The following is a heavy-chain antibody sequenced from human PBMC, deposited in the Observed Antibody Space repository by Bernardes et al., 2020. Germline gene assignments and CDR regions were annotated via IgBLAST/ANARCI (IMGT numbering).Heavy chain of an antibody. CDR1: GFTFSSYW. D-gene: IGHD6-19*01. J-gene: IGHJ4*02. Sequence: VGSLRLSCAASGFTFSSYWMSWVRQAPGKGLEWVANIKQDGSEKYYVYSVKGRFTISRDNAKNSLYLQMNSLRAEDTAVYYCARPNPSLAGNYWGQGTLVTVYS. V-gene: IGHV3-7*01. CDR2: IKQDGSEK. CDR3: ARPNPSLAGNY.